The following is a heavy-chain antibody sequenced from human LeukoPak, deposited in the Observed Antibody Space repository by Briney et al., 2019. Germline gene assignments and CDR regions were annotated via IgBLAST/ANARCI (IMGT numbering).Heavy chain of an antibody. Sequence: SVKVSCKASGFTFTSSAIQWVRQARGQRLEWIGWIVVGSGNTNSAQKFQERVTITRDMSTSTAYMELSGLRSEDTAVYYCVATVHYCSGGGCYNHYYGMDVWGRGTTVTVSS. CDR1: GFTFTSSA. CDR3: VATVHYCSGGGCYNHYYGMDV. V-gene: IGHV1-58*02. D-gene: IGHD2-15*01. J-gene: IGHJ6*02. CDR2: IVVGSGNT.